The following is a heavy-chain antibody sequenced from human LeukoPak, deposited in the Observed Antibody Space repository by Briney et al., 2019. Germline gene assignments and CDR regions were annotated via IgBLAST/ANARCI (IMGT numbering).Heavy chain of an antibody. J-gene: IGHJ4*02. V-gene: IGHV4-34*01. CDR3: ARGEAMGYYFDY. CDR1: GGSFSGYY. D-gene: IGHD5-18*01. Sequence: SETLSLTCAVYGGSFSGYYWSWIRQPPGKGLEWIGEINHSGSTNYNPSLKSRVAISVDTSKNQFSLKLSSVTAADTAVYYCARGEAMGYYFDYWGQGTLVTVSS. CDR2: INHSGST.